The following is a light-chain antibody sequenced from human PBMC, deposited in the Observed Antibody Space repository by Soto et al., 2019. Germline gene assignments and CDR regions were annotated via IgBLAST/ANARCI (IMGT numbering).Light chain of an antibody. CDR2: GGS. V-gene: IGKV3D-15*01. CDR3: QQYNTFWT. Sequence: EIVMTQSPATLSVSPGERATLSCRASQSVSSNLAWYQQKPGQAPRLLIYGGSSRATGIPVRFSGSGSETDFTLTITRLEPEDFATYYCQQYNTFWTFGQGTKVDVK. CDR1: QSVSSN. J-gene: IGKJ1*01.